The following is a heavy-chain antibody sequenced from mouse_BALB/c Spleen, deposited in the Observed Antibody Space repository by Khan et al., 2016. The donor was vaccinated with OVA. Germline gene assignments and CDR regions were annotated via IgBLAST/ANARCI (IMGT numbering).Heavy chain of an antibody. D-gene: IGHD2-2*01. V-gene: IGHV9-4*02. Sequence: QVQLKQSGPELKKPGATVRISCKASGYTFTTAGMQWVQKMPGKGLKWIGWIHTHSGVPKYDEDFKGRFAFSLETSASTAYLQITNLKNEDTATYFCASGYGYGWYFDVWGAGTTVTVAS. J-gene: IGHJ1*01. CDR2: IHTHSGVP. CDR3: ASGYGYGWYFDV. CDR1: GYTFTTAG.